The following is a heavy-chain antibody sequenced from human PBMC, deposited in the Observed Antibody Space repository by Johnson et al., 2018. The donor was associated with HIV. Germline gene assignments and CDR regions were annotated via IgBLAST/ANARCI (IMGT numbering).Heavy chain of an antibody. V-gene: IGHV3-30*02. Sequence: QVQLVESGGGVVQPGGSLRLSCAASGFTLNSHGMHWVRQAPGKGLEWVAFIRYDGSNKYYADSVKGRFTISRDNSKNTLYLQMNSLRAEDTAVYYCAKDQGTVPRRDDAFDIWGQGTVVTVSS. CDR1: GFTLNSHG. CDR3: AKDQGTVPRRDDAFDI. CDR2: IRYDGSNK. J-gene: IGHJ3*02. D-gene: IGHD4-17*01.